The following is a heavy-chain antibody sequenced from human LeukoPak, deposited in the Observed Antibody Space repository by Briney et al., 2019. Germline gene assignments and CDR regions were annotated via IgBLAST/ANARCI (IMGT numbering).Heavy chain of an antibody. D-gene: IGHD3-22*01. J-gene: IGHJ4*02. CDR2: ISSSGSTI. CDR1: GFTFSSYE. Sequence: GGSLRLSCAASGFTFSSYEMNWVRQAPGKGLEWVSYISSSGSTIYYADSVKGRSTISRDNAKNSLYLQMNSLRAEDTAVYYCARDYYDSSGLGGPDYWGQGTLVTVSS. V-gene: IGHV3-48*03. CDR3: ARDYYDSSGLGGPDY.